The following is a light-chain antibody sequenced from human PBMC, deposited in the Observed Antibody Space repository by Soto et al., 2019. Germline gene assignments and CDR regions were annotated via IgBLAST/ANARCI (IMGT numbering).Light chain of an antibody. Sequence: DIQLTQSPSFLSASVGDRVTITCRASQSINDYLAWYQQKPGKAPKLLIYAASTLQSEVPSRFSGSASETEFTLTISSLQPEEFAPYYCQQFNTYPLTFGGGTKVEVK. J-gene: IGKJ4*01. CDR3: QQFNTYPLT. CDR1: QSINDY. CDR2: AAS. V-gene: IGKV1-9*01.